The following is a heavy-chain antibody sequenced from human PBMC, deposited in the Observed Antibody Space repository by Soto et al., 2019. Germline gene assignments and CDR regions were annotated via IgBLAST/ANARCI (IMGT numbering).Heavy chain of an antibody. CDR1: GFTFSSYA. J-gene: IGHJ6*03. CDR2: ISGSGGST. CDR3: AKMVDTAMVISFYMDV. Sequence: GGSLRLSCAASGFTFSSYAMSWVRQAPGKGLEWVSAISGSGGSTYYADSVKGRFTISRDNSKNTLYLQMNSLRAEDTAVYYCAKMVDTAMVISFYMDVWGKGTTVTVS. D-gene: IGHD5-18*01. V-gene: IGHV3-23*01.